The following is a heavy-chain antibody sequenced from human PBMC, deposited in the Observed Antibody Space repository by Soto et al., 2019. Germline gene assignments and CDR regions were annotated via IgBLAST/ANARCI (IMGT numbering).Heavy chain of an antibody. D-gene: IGHD1-1*01. J-gene: IGHJ4*02. CDR1: GGSISSGAYY. V-gene: IGHV4-31*03. Sequence: PSETLSLTCTVSGGSISSGAYYWMWIRQHPGKGLEWLGYIYYSGNTYYNPSLKSRLTISVDTSKNQFSLNLSSVTAADTAVYYCAREGNHPGTVDYWGQGTLVTVSS. CDR2: IYYSGNT. CDR3: AREGNHPGTVDY.